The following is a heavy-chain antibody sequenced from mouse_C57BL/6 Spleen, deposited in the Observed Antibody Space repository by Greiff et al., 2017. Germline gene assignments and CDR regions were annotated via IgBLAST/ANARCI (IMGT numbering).Heavy chain of an antibody. CDR3: ARGVECYFDY. V-gene: IGHV1-80*01. CDR1: GYAFSSYW. D-gene: IGHD1-1*01. Sequence: VQLQQSGAELVKPGASVKISCKASGYAFSSYWMNWVKQRPGTGLEWIGQIYPGDGDTNYNGKFKGKATLTADKSSSPAYMKISSLTAEDSAVYFCARGVECYFDYWGQGTTLTVSS. CDR2: IYPGDGDT. J-gene: IGHJ2*01.